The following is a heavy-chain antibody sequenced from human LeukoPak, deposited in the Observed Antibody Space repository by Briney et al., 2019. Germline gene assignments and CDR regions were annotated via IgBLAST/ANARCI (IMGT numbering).Heavy chain of an antibody. D-gene: IGHD5-12*01. CDR1: GGSISSSSYY. CDR2: IYYSGST. Sequence: SETLSLTCTVSGGSISSSSYYWGWIRQPPGKGLEWIGSIYYSGSTYYNPSLKSRVTISVATSKDQFSLKLSSVTAADTAVYYCAAQGSGYDSTFDYWGQGTLVTVSS. CDR3: AAQGSGYDSTFDY. V-gene: IGHV4-39*01. J-gene: IGHJ4*02.